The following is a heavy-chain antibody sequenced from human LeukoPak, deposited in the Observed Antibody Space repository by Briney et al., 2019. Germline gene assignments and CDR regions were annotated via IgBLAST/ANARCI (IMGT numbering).Heavy chain of an antibody. J-gene: IGHJ3*02. D-gene: IGHD3-22*01. V-gene: IGHV3-7*01. CDR2: INQTGNEK. CDR3: ARRGDSSGYYHEAFDI. Sequence: GGSLRLSCVASGFTFSNYWMSWVRQAPGKGLEWVANINQTGNEKYYVDSVRGRFTISRDNSKNTLYLQMNSLRAEDTAVYYCARRGDSSGYYHEAFDIWGQGTMVTVSS. CDR1: GFTFSNYW.